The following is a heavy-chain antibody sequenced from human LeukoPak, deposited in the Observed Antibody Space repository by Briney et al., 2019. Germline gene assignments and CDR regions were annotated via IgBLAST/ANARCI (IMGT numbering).Heavy chain of an antibody. J-gene: IGHJ4*02. CDR2: ISYDGSNK. V-gene: IGHV3-30*18. Sequence: GGSLRLSCAASGFTFSSYGMHWVRQAPGKGLEWVAVISYDGSNKYYADSVKGRFTISRDNSKNTLYLQMNSLRAEDTAVYYCAKDSLRFLEWLLPYYFDYWGQGTLVTVSS. CDR1: GFTFSSYG. CDR3: AKDSLRFLEWLLPYYFDY. D-gene: IGHD3-3*01.